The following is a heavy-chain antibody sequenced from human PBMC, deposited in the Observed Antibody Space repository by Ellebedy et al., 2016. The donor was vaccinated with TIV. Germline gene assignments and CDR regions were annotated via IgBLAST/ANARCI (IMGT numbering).Heavy chain of an antibody. J-gene: IGHJ4*02. CDR3: GRGRGYASTGRVYYFDY. CDR2: MNPNSGNT. Sequence: AASVKVSCKASGYTLTDFDINWVRQATGQGLEWVGWMNPNSGNTGSAQKFQGRVTITRDSSISTAYMELSSLRSEDTAVYYCGRGRGYASTGRVYYFDYWGQGSLVTVSS. V-gene: IGHV1-8*01. D-gene: IGHD2-15*01. CDR1: GYTLTDFD.